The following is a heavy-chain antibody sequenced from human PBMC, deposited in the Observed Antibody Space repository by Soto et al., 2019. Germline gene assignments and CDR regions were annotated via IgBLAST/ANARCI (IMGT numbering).Heavy chain of an antibody. J-gene: IGHJ3*01. CDR1: GFTFSSYG. Sequence: QVQLVESGGGVVQPGRSLRLSCAASGFTFSSYGMHWVRQAPGKGLEWVAVIWYDGSNKYYADSVKGRFTISRDNSKNTLYLQMNSLRAEDTAVYYCARSFDYGDYASPPSSWGQGTMVTVSS. CDR2: IWYDGSNK. CDR3: ARSFDYGDYASPPSS. V-gene: IGHV3-33*01. D-gene: IGHD4-17*01.